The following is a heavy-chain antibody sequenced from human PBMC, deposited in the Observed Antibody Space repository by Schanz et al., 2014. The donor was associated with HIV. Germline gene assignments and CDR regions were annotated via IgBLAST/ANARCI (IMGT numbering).Heavy chain of an antibody. CDR1: GFSFNSYG. V-gene: IGHV3-23*04. J-gene: IGHJ3*02. D-gene: IGHD3-16*01. CDR2: ITDSGDKT. Sequence: VHLVESGGGVVQPGRSLRLSCAASGFSFNSYGMHWVRQAPGKGLQWVSSITDSGDKTDYTDSVKGRFTISRDNSRNTLFLQMDSLRVDDTAVYYCAQMGAFAAFDIWGHGTVVTVSS. CDR3: AQMGAFAAFDI.